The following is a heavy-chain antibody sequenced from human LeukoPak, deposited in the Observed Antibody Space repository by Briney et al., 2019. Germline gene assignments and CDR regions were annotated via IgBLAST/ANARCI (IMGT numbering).Heavy chain of an antibody. CDR2: ISYDGSYK. D-gene: IGHD5-12*01. V-gene: IGHV3-30*03. CDR3: ARDPLRWLRLGGNWFDP. CDR1: GFTFSDYY. J-gene: IGHJ5*02. Sequence: GGSLRLSCAASGFTFSDYYMNWIRQAPGKGLEWVAIISYDGSYKSYADSVKGRFTISRDYSYNTLYLQMKSLRTDDTAVYYCARDPLRWLRLGGNWFDPWGQGTLVTVSS.